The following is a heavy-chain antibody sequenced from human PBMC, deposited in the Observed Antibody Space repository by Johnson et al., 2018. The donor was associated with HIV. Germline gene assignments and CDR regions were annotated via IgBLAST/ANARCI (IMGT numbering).Heavy chain of an antibody. D-gene: IGHD3-3*01. CDR1: GFIFSDYY. J-gene: IGHJ3*02. V-gene: IGHV3-11*04. CDR3: ARNLGESEKEEWASDYYDFGKDYPGQDSRAVVGTFDI. Sequence: QVQLVESGGGLVKPGGSLRLSCAASGFIFSDYYMSWIRQAPGKGLEWVSYISSSGSTIYYADSVKGRFAISRDNAKNSLYLQMNSLRAEDTAVYYCARNLGESEKEEWASDYYDFGKDYPGQDSRAVVGTFDIWGQGTMFTVSS. CDR2: ISSSGSTI.